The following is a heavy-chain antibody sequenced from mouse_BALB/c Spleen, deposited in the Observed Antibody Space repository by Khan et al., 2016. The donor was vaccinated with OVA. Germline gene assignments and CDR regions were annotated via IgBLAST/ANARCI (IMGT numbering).Heavy chain of an antibody. V-gene: IGHV1-4*01. CDR3: ASRTAAYTMDY. CDR2: INPSSGYT. CDR1: GYTFTSYT. J-gene: IGHJ4*01. Sequence: VQLQESGAELARPGASVKMSCKASGYTFTSYTMHWVKQRPGQGLEWIGYINPSSGYTNYNKKFKDKATLTADKSTSTAYMQLCSLTSEDSAVYYCASRTAAYTMDYWGQGTSVTVSS.